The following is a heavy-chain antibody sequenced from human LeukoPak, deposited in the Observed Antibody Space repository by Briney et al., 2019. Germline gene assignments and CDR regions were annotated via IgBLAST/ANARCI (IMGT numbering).Heavy chain of an antibody. J-gene: IGHJ4*02. CDR3: ARHFED. V-gene: IGHV4-34*01. CDR1: GGSFSGYY. Sequence: SETLSLTCAVYGGSFSGYYWSWIRQPPGKGLEWIGEINHSGSTNYNPSLKSRVTISVDTSKNQFSLKLSSVTAADTAVYYCARHFEDWGQGTLVTVSS. CDR2: INHSGST.